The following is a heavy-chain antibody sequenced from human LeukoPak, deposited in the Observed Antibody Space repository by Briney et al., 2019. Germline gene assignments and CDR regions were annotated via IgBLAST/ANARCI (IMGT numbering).Heavy chain of an antibody. V-gene: IGHV3-48*04. Sequence: GGSLRLSCAASGFTFSSYSMNWVRQAPGRGLEWVSYISSSSSTIYYADSVKGRFTISRDNAKNSLYLQMNSLRAEDTAVYYCARLDGSGSYWDLAAFDIWGQGTMVTVSS. CDR1: GFTFSSYS. D-gene: IGHD3-10*01. CDR2: ISSSSSTI. J-gene: IGHJ3*02. CDR3: ARLDGSGSYWDLAAFDI.